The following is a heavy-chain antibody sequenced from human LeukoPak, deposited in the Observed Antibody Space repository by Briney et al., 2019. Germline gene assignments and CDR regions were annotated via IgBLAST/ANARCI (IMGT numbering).Heavy chain of an antibody. V-gene: IGHV4-34*01. CDR1: GGSFSGYY. CDR2: INHSGST. CDR3: ASSRGDTAMVFFSRFDAFDI. J-gene: IGHJ3*02. D-gene: IGHD5-18*01. Sequence: SETLSLTCAVYGGSFSGYYWSWIRQPPGKGLEWIGEINHSGSTNYNPSLKSRVTISVDTSKNQFSLKLSSVTAADTAVYYCASSRGDTAMVFFSRFDAFDIWGQGTMVTVSS.